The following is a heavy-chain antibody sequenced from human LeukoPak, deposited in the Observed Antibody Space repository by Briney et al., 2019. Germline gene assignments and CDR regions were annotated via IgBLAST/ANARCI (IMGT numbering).Heavy chain of an antibody. CDR1: GFTFDDYA. D-gene: IGHD5-24*01. J-gene: IGHJ4*02. CDR3: ARDTRSSYLQYYFDY. Sequence: GGSLRLSCAASGFTFDDYAMHWVRQAPGKGLEWVSAISGSGGSTYYADSVKGRFTISRDNSKNTLYLQMNSLRAEDTAVYYCARDTRSSYLQYYFDYWGQGTLVTVSS. V-gene: IGHV3-23*01. CDR2: ISGSGGST.